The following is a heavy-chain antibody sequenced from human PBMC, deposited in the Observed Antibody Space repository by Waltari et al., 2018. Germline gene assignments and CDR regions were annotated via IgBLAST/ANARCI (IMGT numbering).Heavy chain of an antibody. Sequence: QVQLQESGPGLVKPSETLSLTCPASGCSISSYYWRRLRHPPGKGLEWIGYIYYSGSTNYNPSLKSRVTISVDTSKNQFSLKLSSVTAADTAVYYCARRWAVARSWGWFDPWGQGTLVTVSS. CDR1: GCSISSYY. CDR2: IYYSGST. D-gene: IGHD6-19*01. CDR3: ARRWAVARSWGWFDP. J-gene: IGHJ5*02. V-gene: IGHV4-59*08.